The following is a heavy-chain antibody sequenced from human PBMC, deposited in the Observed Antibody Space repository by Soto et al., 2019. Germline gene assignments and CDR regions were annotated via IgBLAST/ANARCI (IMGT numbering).Heavy chain of an antibody. CDR1: GFTFSDYA. V-gene: IGHV3-30*18. D-gene: IGHD6-19*01. CDR2: VSHDGRNT. J-gene: IGHJ4*02. CDR3: AKGGRQWLVTSDFNY. Sequence: VQLVESGGGVVQPGRSLRLSCAASGFTFSDYAMHWVRQAPGKGLEWVAVVSHDGRNTHYADSVKGRFTISRDSSNKTVSLAMTSLRAEDTDVYYCAKGGRQWLVTSDFNYWGQGALVTVSS.